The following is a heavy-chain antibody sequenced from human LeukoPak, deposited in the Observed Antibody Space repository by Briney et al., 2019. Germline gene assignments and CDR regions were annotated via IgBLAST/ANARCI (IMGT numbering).Heavy chain of an antibody. CDR3: ARLLLYYDSSGYYRGYFDY. CDR1: GGSFSGYY. V-gene: IGHV4-34*01. J-gene: IGHJ4*02. Sequence: SETLSLTCAVYGGSFSGYYWSWIRQPPGKGMEWIGEINHSGSTNYNPSLKSRVTISVDTSKNQFSLKLSSVTAADTAVYYCARLLLYYDSSGYYRGYFDYWGQGTLVTVSS. CDR2: INHSGST. D-gene: IGHD3-22*01.